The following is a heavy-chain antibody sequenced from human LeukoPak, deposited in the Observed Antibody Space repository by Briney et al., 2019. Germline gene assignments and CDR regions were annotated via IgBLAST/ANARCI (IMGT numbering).Heavy chain of an antibody. CDR2: IYHTGTT. D-gene: IGHD2-15*01. CDR1: GGSISDTSYY. Sequence: SETLSLTCNVSGGSISDTSYYWGWIRQPPGKGLEGIGGIYHTGTTYYSPSLKSPVTISVHTSKNQFSLKLSSVTAADTAVYYCARQECNGGSCYSRAIWFDPWGQGTLVTVSS. V-gene: IGHV4-39*01. J-gene: IGHJ5*02. CDR3: ARQECNGGSCYSRAIWFDP.